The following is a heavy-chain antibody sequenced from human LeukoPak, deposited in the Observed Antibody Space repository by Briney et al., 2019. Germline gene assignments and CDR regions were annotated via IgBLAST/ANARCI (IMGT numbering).Heavy chain of an antibody. CDR2: ISVASIT. V-gene: IGHV3-23*01. J-gene: IGHJ4*02. CDR3: ADYGVSGVRNNFY. D-gene: IGHD3-3*01. CDR1: GLAFSSYA. Sequence: GGSLRLSCAASGLAFSSYAMNWVRQPPGKGLEWVSTISVASITFYTDSVKGRFTISRDNSRNTVYLQMTSLRADDTAVYYCADYGVSGVRNNFYWGQGTLVTGSS.